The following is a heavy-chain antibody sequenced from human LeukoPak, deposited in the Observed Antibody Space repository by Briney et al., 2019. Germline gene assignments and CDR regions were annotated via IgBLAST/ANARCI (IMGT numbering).Heavy chain of an antibody. CDR1: GFPLIEYS. CDR3: ARDHNYAFDN. D-gene: IGHD1-1*01. Sequence: GGSLRLSCTASGFPLIEYSMNWVRQVPGKGLEWISYIGIDGGNTKYADSVRGRFTISADKAKNSLYLQMNSLRVEDAAAYYCARDHNYAFDNWGQGTLVSVAS. CDR2: IGIDGGNT. J-gene: IGHJ4*02. V-gene: IGHV3-48*01.